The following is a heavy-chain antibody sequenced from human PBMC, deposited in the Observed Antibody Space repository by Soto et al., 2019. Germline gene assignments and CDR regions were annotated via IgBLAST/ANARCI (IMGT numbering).Heavy chain of an antibody. CDR3: ARQRTTVVTQAYFDH. Sequence: PSETLSLTCIVSGDSISSSSYYWGWIRQPPGKGLEWIGSIYYSGRTYYNPSFKSRVSISLDTSKNQFSLKLSSVTAADTAVYYCARQRTTVVTQAYFDHWGQGALVTVSS. J-gene: IGHJ4*02. D-gene: IGHD2-21*02. V-gene: IGHV4-39*01. CDR1: GDSISSSSYY. CDR2: IYYSGRT.